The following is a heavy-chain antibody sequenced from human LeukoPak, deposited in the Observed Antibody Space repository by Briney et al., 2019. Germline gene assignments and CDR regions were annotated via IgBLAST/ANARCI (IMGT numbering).Heavy chain of an antibody. CDR1: GFTFSSYS. V-gene: IGHV3-21*01. J-gene: IGHJ4*02. Sequence: GGSLRLSCAASGFTFSSYSMNWVRQAPGKGLEWASSISSSSSYKFYADSVKGRFTISRDNAKNSLFLQMNSLRAEDTAVYYCARESSVTRDYWGQGTPVTVSS. D-gene: IGHD4-11*01. CDR2: ISSSSSYK. CDR3: ARESSVTRDY.